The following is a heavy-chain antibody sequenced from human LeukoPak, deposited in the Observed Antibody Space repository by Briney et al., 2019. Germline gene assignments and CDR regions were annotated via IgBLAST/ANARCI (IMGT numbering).Heavy chain of an antibody. CDR2: IIPIFGTA. CDR1: GGTFSSYA. V-gene: IGHV1-69*13. CDR3: ARAGYSSSSNFDY. J-gene: IGHJ4*02. D-gene: IGHD6-6*01. Sequence: ASVKVSCKASGGTFSSYAISWVRQAPGQGLEWMGGIIPIFGTANYAQKFQGRVTITADESTSTAYMELSSLRSEDTAVYYYARAGYSSSSNFDYWGQGTLVTVSS.